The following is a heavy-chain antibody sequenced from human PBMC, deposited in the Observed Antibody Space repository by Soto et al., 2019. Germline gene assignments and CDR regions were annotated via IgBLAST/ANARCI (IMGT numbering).Heavy chain of an antibody. J-gene: IGHJ6*02. CDR1: GGSINSGGYS. Sequence: SETLSLTCAVSGGSINSGGYSWSWIRQPPGKGLEWIGYIYHSGSTYYNPSLKSRVTISVDRSKNQFSLKLSSVTAADTAVYYCARGGDYGTFGYYYYYGMDVWGQGTTVTVSS. V-gene: IGHV4-30-2*01. CDR3: ARGGDYGTFGYYYYYGMDV. CDR2: IYHSGST. D-gene: IGHD3-16*01.